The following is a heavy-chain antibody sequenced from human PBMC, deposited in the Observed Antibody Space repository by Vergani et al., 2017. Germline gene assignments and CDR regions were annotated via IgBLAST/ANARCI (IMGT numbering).Heavy chain of an antibody. CDR1: GDSISRSHYY. Sequence: QLQLQESGPGLVKRSETLYLSCRVSGDSISRSHYYWGFIRQRPGKGLEWIGSISSSGSPYYNPTLKSRLAFSVDPSKNLFSLRLKSVTATDTGMYYCARPVGPSAIADGYHVWGQGTMVTVS. V-gene: IGHV4-39*02. J-gene: IGHJ3*01. CDR2: ISSSGSP. D-gene: IGHD3-10*01. CDR3: ARPVGPSAIADGYHV.